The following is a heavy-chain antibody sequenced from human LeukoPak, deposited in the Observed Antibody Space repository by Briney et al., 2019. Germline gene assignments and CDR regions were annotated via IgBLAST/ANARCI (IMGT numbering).Heavy chain of an antibody. Sequence: GASVKVSCKASGYTFTSYDINWVRQATGQGLEWMGWMNPNSGNTGYAQKFQGRVTMTRNTSISTAYMELSSLRSEDTAVYYCARVYYDFWSGYSWYYYMDVWGKGTTVTVSS. CDR2: MNPNSGNT. CDR3: ARVYYDFWSGYSWYYYMDV. CDR1: GYTFTSYD. V-gene: IGHV1-8*01. D-gene: IGHD3-3*01. J-gene: IGHJ6*03.